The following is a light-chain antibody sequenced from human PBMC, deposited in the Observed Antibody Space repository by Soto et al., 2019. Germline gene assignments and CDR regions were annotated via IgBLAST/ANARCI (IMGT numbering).Light chain of an antibody. CDR1: QSVSSTY. V-gene: IGKV3-15*01. CDR3: QQYNNWPRT. CDR2: GAS. J-gene: IGKJ1*01. Sequence: EIVLTQSPGTLSLSPGERATLSCRASQSVSSTYLIWYQQKPGQAPRLLIYGASSRATGIPARFSGSGSGTEFTLSINSLQSEDFAVYYCQQYNNWPRTFGQGTKVDI.